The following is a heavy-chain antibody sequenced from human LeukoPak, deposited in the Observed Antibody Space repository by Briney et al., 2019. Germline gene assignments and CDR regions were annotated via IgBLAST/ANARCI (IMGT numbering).Heavy chain of an antibody. CDR2: IIPILGIT. J-gene: IGHJ4*02. D-gene: IGHD2-21*01. CDR3: ASLYSYYFDY. V-gene: IGHV1-69*02. CDR1: GGTFSSYT. Sequence: SVKVSCKASGGTFSSYTISLVRQAPGQGLEWMGRIIPILGITNYAQKFQGRVTITADKSTSTAYMELSSLRSEDTAVYYCASLYSYYFDYWGQGTLVTVSS.